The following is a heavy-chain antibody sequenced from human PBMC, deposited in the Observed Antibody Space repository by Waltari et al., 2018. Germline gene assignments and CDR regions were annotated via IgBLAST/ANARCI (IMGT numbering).Heavy chain of an antibody. CDR3: VVGGYCSPSICPWDY. V-gene: IGHV1-69-2*01. CDR2: VNTEDGET. CDR1: GYTFTAFY. Sequence: EVQVVQSGAEVKKPGATVKISCKASGYTFTAFYIHWLQLDPGKGLEWMGRVNTEDGETMYGMNFRDRITMTAGTSTNTAYMELSSLISADTAVYYCVVGGYCSPSICPWDYWGQGTLVTVSS. D-gene: IGHD2-15*01. J-gene: IGHJ4*02.